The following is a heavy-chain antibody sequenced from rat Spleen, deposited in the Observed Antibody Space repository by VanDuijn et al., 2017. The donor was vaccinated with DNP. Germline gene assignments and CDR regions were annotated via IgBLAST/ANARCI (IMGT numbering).Heavy chain of an antibody. V-gene: IGHV3-1*01. Sequence: ELQLQESGPGLVKPSQSLSLACSVTSYSITSDYWGWIREFPGNKMEWMGHISYSGTTNYNPSLKSRFSITRDTSKNQFFLQLNSVTTEDTATYYCARWSRYFDYWGQGVMVTVSS. CDR1: SYSITSDY. CDR3: ARWSRYFDY. J-gene: IGHJ2*01. CDR2: ISYSGTT.